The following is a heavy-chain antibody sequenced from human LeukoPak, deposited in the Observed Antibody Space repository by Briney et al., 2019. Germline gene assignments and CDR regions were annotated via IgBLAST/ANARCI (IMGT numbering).Heavy chain of an antibody. CDR1: GFTFRKYW. D-gene: IGHD6-13*01. J-gene: IGHJ4*02. CDR3: ARDIVAAGLFFDY. V-gene: IGHV3-7*01. Sequence: GGSLRLSCAASGFTFRKYWMSWVRQAPGKGLEWVANIKEDGSREYYVDSVKGRFTISRDNAKSSLYLQMNSLRAEDTAVYYCARDIVAAGLFFDYWGQGTLVTVSS. CDR2: IKEDGSRE.